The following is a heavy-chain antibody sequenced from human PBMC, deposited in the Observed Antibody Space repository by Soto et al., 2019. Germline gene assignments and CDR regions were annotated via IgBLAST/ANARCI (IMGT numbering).Heavy chain of an antibody. CDR1: GGSISGGDYY. Sequence: SETRSLTCTVSGGSISGGDYYWTWIRQPPGKGLEWIGEINHSGSTNYNPSLKSRVTISVDTSKNQFSLKLSSVTAADTAVYYCARGVQLWDYYYYGMDVWGQGTTVTVSS. CDR2: INHSGST. V-gene: IGHV4-34*01. CDR3: ARGVQLWDYYYYGMDV. J-gene: IGHJ6*02. D-gene: IGHD5-18*01.